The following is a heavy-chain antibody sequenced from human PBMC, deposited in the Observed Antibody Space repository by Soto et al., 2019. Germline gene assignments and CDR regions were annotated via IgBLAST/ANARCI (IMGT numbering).Heavy chain of an antibody. CDR3: ARLSGGSGSYYPGNLYYYGMDV. J-gene: IGHJ6*02. D-gene: IGHD3-10*01. CDR2: IYPGDSDT. Sequence: PGESLKISCKGSGYSFTSYWIGWVRQMPGKGLEWMGIIYPGDSDTRYSPSFQGQVTISADKSISTAYLQWSSLKASDTAMYYCARLSGGSGSYYPGNLYYYGMDVWGQGTTVTVSS. V-gene: IGHV5-51*01. CDR1: GYSFTSYW.